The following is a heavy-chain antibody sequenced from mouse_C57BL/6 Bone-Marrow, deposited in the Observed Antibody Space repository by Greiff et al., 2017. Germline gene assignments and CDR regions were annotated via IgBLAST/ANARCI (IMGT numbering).Heavy chain of an antibody. J-gene: IGHJ2*01. D-gene: IGHD1-1*01. CDR1: GYSFTDYN. V-gene: IGHV1-39*01. CDR3: AAPITTVVAGPFDY. CDR2: INPNYGTT. Sequence: VQLQQSGPELVKPGASVKISCKASGYSFTDYNMNWVKQSNGKSLEWIGVINPNYGTTSYNQKFKGKATLTVDQSSSTAYMQLNSLTSEDSAVYYCAAPITTVVAGPFDYWGQGTTLTVSS.